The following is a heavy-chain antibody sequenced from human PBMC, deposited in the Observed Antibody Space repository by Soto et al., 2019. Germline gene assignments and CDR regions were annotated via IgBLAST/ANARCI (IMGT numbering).Heavy chain of an antibody. CDR3: ARVMITFGGVIVRRSFDI. D-gene: IGHD3-16*02. Sequence: SETLSLTCAVYGGSFSGYYWSWIRQPPGKGLEWIGEINHSGSTNYNPSLKSRVTISVDTSKNQFSLKLSSVTAADTAVYYCARVMITFGGVIVRRSFDIWGRRSMVTV. CDR1: GGSFSGYY. V-gene: IGHV4-34*01. J-gene: IGHJ3*02. CDR2: INHSGST.